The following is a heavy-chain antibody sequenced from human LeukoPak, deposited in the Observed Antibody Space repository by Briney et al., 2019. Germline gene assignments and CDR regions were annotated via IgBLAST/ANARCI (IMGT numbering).Heavy chain of an antibody. CDR2: IKSDGSIT. Sequence: GGSLRLSCAASGFTFSSYWMHWVRQVPGKGLVWVSRIKSDGSITNYADSVKGRFTISRDNAENTLYLQVNSLRAEDTAVYYCARGASGSYYFDYWGQGTLVTVSS. J-gene: IGHJ4*02. CDR3: ARGASGSYYFDY. V-gene: IGHV3-74*01. CDR1: GFTFSSYW. D-gene: IGHD3-10*01.